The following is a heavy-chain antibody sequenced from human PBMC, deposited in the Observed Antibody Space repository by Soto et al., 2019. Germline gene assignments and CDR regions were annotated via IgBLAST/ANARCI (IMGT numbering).Heavy chain of an antibody. D-gene: IGHD2-15*01. CDR2: INGAGSNT. CDR1: GFSFSSYW. Sequence: EVQLVESGGDLVQPGGYLRLSCVASGFSFSSYWIHWVRHVPGKGLVWVSRINGAGSNTDYADSVKGRFTISRDNTKNTLYLQMNSLRADDTAVYYCARDHFGGNTDYWGQGTLVTVSS. J-gene: IGHJ4*02. CDR3: ARDHFGGNTDY. V-gene: IGHV3-74*01.